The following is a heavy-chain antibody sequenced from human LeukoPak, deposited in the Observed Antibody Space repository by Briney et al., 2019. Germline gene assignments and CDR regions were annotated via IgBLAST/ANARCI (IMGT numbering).Heavy chain of an antibody. CDR2: IYYSGST. Sequence: SETLSLTCTVSGGSISSSSYYWGWIRQPPGKGLEWIGSIYYSGSTYYNPSLKSRVTISVDTSKNQFSLKLSSVTAADTSVYYCTRDTRQWLAVDYYYMDVWGKGTTVTVSS. D-gene: IGHD6-19*01. CDR1: GGSISSSSYY. J-gene: IGHJ6*03. V-gene: IGHV4-39*07. CDR3: TRDTRQWLAVDYYYMDV.